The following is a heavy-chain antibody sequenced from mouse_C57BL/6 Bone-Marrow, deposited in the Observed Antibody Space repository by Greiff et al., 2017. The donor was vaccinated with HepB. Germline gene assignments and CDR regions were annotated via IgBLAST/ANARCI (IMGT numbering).Heavy chain of an antibody. CDR2: IRNKANGYTT. J-gene: IGHJ4*01. CDR1: GFTFTDYY. Sequence: EVQLQESGGGLVQPGGSLSLSCAASGFTFTDYYMSWVRQPPGKALEWLGFIRNKANGYTTEYSPSVKGRFTISRDNSQSILYLQMNALRAEDSATYYCASPFYDFYAMDYWGQGTSVTVSS. CDR3: ASPFYDFYAMDY. V-gene: IGHV7-3*01. D-gene: IGHD2-10*01.